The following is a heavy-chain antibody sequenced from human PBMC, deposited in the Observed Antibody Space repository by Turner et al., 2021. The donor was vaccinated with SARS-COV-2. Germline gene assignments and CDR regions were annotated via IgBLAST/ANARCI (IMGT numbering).Heavy chain of an antibody. V-gene: IGHV3-21*01. CDR1: GFTLSSYS. J-gene: IGHJ6*02. CDR3: ASIAAADPKDYHYDGMDV. CDR2: ISSSSSYI. D-gene: IGHD6-13*01. Sequence: EVQLVESGGGMVKPGGYLRHSCAACGFTLSSYSMNWVRQAPGKGLEWVASISSSSSYIYYADSVKGRFTISRDNAKNSLYLQMNSLRAEDTAVYYCASIAAADPKDYHYDGMDVWGQGTTVTVSS.